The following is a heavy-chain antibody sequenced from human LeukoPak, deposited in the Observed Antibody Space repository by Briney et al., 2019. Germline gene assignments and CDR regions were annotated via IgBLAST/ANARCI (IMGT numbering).Heavy chain of an antibody. CDR1: GRPISSYF. J-gene: IGHJ3*01. CDR3: ARGSASPAAIPFDF. V-gene: IGHV4-4*07. CDR2: IYSSGNS. Sequence: PSETLSLTCTVSGRPISSYFWLWIRQPAGKGLEWIGRIYSSGNSNYNPSLKGRVTMSVDTSKNQFSLKLSAVTAADTAVYYCARGSASPAAIPFDFWGQGTMVTVSS. D-gene: IGHD2-2*02.